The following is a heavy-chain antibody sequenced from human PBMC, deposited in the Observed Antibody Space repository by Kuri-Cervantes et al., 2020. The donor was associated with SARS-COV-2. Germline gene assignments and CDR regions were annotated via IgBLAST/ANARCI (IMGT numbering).Heavy chain of an antibody. CDR1: GFTFSSYG. Sequence: GGSLRLSCAASGFTFSSYGMHWVRQAPGKGLEWVSYISSSGSTVYYADSVKGRFTISRDNAKNSLYLQMNSLRAEDTAVYYCARGFRNYDFWSGYRPNYYYYYMDVWGKGTTVTVSS. J-gene: IGHJ6*03. D-gene: IGHD3-3*01. V-gene: IGHV3-48*04. CDR3: ARGFRNYDFWSGYRPNYYYYYMDV. CDR2: ISSSGSTV.